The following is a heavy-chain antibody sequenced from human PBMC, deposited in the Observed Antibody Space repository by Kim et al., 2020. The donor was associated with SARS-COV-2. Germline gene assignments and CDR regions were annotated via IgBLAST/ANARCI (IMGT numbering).Heavy chain of an antibody. D-gene: IGHD3-10*01. CDR1: GGSISNYY. CDR2: VYYSGST. J-gene: IGHJ5*01. V-gene: IGHV4-59*08. CDR3: ARRHPSYGDNWFDS. Sequence: SETLSLTCTVSGGSISNYYWSWIRQPPGKGLEWIGFVYYSGSTNYNPSLKSRVTMSVDTSKNQFSLKLSSVTAADTAVYYCARRHPSYGDNWFDSWGQGTLVTVSS.